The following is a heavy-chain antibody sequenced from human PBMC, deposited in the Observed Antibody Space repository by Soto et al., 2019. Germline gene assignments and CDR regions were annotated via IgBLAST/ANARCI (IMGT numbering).Heavy chain of an antibody. CDR2: IIPIFGTA. Sequence: QVQLVQYGAAVNKPVSSVKVSCKASGGTFSSYAISWVRQAPGQGLEWLGGIIPIFGTATYAQKFQGRVTIPADESTSTADMELSILRSEDTAVYYCECLTWWQIDYWGQGTLVTVSS. J-gene: IGHJ4*02. CDR3: ECLTWWQIDY. D-gene: IGHD2-15*01. V-gene: IGHV1-69*01. CDR1: GGTFSSYA.